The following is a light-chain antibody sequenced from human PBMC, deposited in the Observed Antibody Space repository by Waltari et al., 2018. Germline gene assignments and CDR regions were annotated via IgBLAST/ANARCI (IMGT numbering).Light chain of an antibody. Sequence: QSALTQPPSASGSPGQSVTISCTGTSSAVGRYNYFPWYQQHPGRAPKLILYYVTKRPSGVPDRFSGSTSGNTASLTVSGLQADDEAVYYCSSYARSNSWVFGGGTKLTVL. J-gene: IGLJ3*02. V-gene: IGLV2-8*01. CDR1: SSAVGRYNY. CDR2: YVT. CDR3: SSYARSNSWV.